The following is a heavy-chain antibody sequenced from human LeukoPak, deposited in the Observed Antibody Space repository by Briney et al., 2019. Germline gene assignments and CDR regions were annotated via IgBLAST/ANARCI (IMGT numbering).Heavy chain of an antibody. Sequence: SVKVSCKASGGTFSSYAISWVRQAPGQGLEWMGGIIPIFGTANYTQKFQGRVTIAADKSTSTAYMELSSLRAEDTAVYYCARESSYYGSGSYFDYWGQGTLVTVSS. CDR3: ARESSYYGSGSYFDY. J-gene: IGHJ4*02. CDR1: GGTFSSYA. CDR2: IIPIFGTA. V-gene: IGHV1-69*06. D-gene: IGHD3-10*01.